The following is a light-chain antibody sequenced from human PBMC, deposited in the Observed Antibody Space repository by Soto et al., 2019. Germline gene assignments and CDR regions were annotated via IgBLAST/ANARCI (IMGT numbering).Light chain of an antibody. CDR2: DVI. Sequence: QSVLTQHASVSGSPGQSITISCTGTSSDVGGYNYVSGYQQHPGKAPKLMIYDVINRPSGVSNRFSCSKSCNSASLTISGLQAEDEADYYCSSYTSSSTYVVFGGGTKLTVL. V-gene: IGLV2-14*03. J-gene: IGLJ2*01. CDR1: SSDVGGYNY. CDR3: SSYTSSSTYVV.